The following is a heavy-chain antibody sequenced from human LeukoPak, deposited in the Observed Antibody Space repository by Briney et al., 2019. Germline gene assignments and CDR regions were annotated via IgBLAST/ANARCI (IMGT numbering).Heavy chain of an antibody. CDR1: GFIFGDYA. CDR3: SKDGGWRDVYYYYMDE. V-gene: IGHV3-9*01. D-gene: IGHD6-19*01. Sequence: PGGSLRLSCAASGFIFGDYAMHWVRQAPGKGLEWVSCISWNSGKIGYADSVKGRFTISRDNAKKSLYLQTNSLKAEDTAVYYWSKDGGWRDVYYYYMDEWGKGTTVTVSS. CDR2: ISWNSGKI. J-gene: IGHJ6*03.